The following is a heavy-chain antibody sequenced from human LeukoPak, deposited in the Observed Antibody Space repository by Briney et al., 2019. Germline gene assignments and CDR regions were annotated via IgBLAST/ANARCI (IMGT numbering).Heavy chain of an antibody. D-gene: IGHD5-18*01. CDR2: INHSGST. J-gene: IGHJ4*02. V-gene: IGHV4-34*01. CDR3: ARGQEGYSYGYDFDY. Sequence: SETLSLTCAVSGGSFSGYYWNWIRQPPGTGLERIGEINHSGSTNYNPSLKSRATISVDTSKNQFSLRLSSVTAADTAVYYCARGQEGYSYGYDFDYWGQGTLVTVSS. CDR1: GGSFSGYY.